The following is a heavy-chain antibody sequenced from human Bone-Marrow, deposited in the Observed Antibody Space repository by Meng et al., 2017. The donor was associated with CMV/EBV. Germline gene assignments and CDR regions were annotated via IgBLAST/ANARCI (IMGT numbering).Heavy chain of an antibody. CDR3: ARDVSLAGADLAV. V-gene: IGHV1-2*02. Sequence: ASVKVSCKASGFTFTDYGISWVRQAPGQGLEWMGWINPSTGGTRFAAKFQARVTMTRDTSISTVYIALSGLTSDDTAFYYCARDVSLAGADLAVWGQGPR. CDR1: GFTFTDYG. J-gene: IGHJ6*01. CDR2: INPSTGGT. D-gene: IGHD6-19*01.